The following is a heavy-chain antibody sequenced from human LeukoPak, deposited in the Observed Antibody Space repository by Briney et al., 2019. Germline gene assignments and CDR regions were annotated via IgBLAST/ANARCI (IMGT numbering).Heavy chain of an antibody. CDR2: IKQDGSEK. CDR3: ARDRLRFLEGVFDP. V-gene: IGHV3-7*01. J-gene: IGHJ5*02. Sequence: GGSLRLSCAASGFTFSSYWMSWVRQAPGKGLEWVANIKQDGSEKYYVDSVKGRFTISRDNAKNSLYLQMNSLRAEDTAVYYCARDRLRFLEGVFDPWGQGTLVTVSS. CDR1: GFTFSSYW. D-gene: IGHD3-3*01.